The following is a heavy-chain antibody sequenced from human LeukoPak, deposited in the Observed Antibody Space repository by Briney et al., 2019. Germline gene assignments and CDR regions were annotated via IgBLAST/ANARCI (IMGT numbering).Heavy chain of an antibody. CDR3: ATDRWEYVYFQH. D-gene: IGHD1-26*01. CDR1: GYTLTELS. V-gene: IGHV1-24*01. Sequence: GASVKVSCKVSGYTLTELSMHWVRQAPGKGLEWMGGFDPEDGETIYAQKFQGRVTMTEDTSTDTAYMELSSLRSEDTAVHYCATDRWEYVYFQHWGQGTLVTVSS. CDR2: FDPEDGET. J-gene: IGHJ1*01.